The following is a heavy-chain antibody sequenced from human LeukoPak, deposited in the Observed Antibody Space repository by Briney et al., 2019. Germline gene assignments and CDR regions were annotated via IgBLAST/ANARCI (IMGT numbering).Heavy chain of an antibody. CDR3: ARECIAVAGTRWFDP. Sequence: GASVKVSCKASGHTFTGYYMHWVRQAPGQGLEWMGWINPNSGGTNYAQKFQGRVTMTRDTSISTAYMELSRLRSDDTAVYYCARECIAVAGTRWFDPWGQGTLVTVSS. D-gene: IGHD6-19*01. CDR2: INPNSGGT. CDR1: GHTFTGYY. V-gene: IGHV1-2*02. J-gene: IGHJ5*02.